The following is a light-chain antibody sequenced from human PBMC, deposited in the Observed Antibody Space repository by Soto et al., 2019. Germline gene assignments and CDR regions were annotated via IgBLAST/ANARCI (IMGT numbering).Light chain of an antibody. CDR2: GAS. V-gene: IGKV3-20*01. Sequence: EIVLTQSPGTLSLSPGERATLSCRASQSVSSSYLAWYQQKPGQAPRLLIYGASSRATGIPDRFSGSGSGTDFTLTISRLEPEDFAVYYCQQDGSSPRTFGQGDQGG. CDR1: QSVSSSY. CDR3: QQDGSSPRT. J-gene: IGKJ1*01.